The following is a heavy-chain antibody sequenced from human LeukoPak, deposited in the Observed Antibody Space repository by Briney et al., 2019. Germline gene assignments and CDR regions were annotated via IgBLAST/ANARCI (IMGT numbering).Heavy chain of an antibody. D-gene: IGHD5-24*01. Sequence: AGGSLRLSCAASGFTFSSYWMSWVRQAPGKGLEWVANIKQDGSEKYYVDSVKGRFTISRDNAKNTLYLQMNSLRAEDTAVYYCVPGNDGYNTWGQGTLVTVSS. CDR1: GFTFSSYW. CDR3: VPGNDGYNT. CDR2: IKQDGSEK. J-gene: IGHJ5*02. V-gene: IGHV3-7*01.